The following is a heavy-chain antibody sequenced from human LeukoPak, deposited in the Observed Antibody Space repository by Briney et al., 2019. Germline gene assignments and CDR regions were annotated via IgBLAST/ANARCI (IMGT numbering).Heavy chain of an antibody. CDR2: INLNSGGT. V-gene: IGHV1-2*06. CDR3: ARDVAPITIFGVVIKFYGMDV. Sequence: ASVKVSCKASGYTFTGYYMHWVRQAPGQGLEWMGRINLNSGGTNYAQKFQGRVTMTRDTSISTAYMELSRLRSDDTAVYYCARDVAPITIFGVVIKFYGMDVWGQGTTVTVSS. CDR1: GYTFTGYY. J-gene: IGHJ6*02. D-gene: IGHD3-3*01.